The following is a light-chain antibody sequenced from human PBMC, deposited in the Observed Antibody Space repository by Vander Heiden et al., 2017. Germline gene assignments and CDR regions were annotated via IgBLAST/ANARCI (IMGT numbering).Light chain of an antibody. CDR2: GAS. V-gene: IGKV3-15*01. J-gene: IGKJ2*01. CDR3: QQDNDLYT. Sequence: EIVMTQSPATLSVSPGERATLSCRASQSVSSDLAWYQQKPGQAPRLLIYGASTRATGIPARFSGSGSGTEFTLSISSLQSGDFAIYYWQQDNDLYTFGPGTKMEIK. CDR1: QSVSSD.